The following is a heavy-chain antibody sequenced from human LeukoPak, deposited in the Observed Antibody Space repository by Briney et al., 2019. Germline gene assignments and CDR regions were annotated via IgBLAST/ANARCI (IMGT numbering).Heavy chain of an antibody. Sequence: GGSLRLSCAASGFTFSSYGMHWVRQAPGKGLEWVAFIRYDGSNKYYADSVKGRFTISRDNSKNTLYLQMNSLRPEDTAVYYCARGGRIALAGTRSSQYFQHWGQGTLVTVSS. CDR2: IRYDGSNK. CDR3: ARGGRIALAGTRSSQYFQH. CDR1: GFTFSSYG. D-gene: IGHD6-19*01. V-gene: IGHV3-30*02. J-gene: IGHJ1*01.